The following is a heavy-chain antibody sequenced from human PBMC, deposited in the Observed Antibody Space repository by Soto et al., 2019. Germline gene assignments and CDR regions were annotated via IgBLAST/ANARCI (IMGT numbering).Heavy chain of an antibody. V-gene: IGHV4-31*03. D-gene: IGHD1-26*01. Sequence: NPSETLSLTCTVSGGSISSGGYYWSWIRQHPGKGLEWIGYIYYSGSTYYYPSLKSRVTISVDTSKNQFSLKLSSVTAADTAVYYCARAEVDPSVDWFDPWGQGTLVTVSS. J-gene: IGHJ5*02. CDR3: ARAEVDPSVDWFDP. CDR2: IYYSGST. CDR1: GGSISSGGYY.